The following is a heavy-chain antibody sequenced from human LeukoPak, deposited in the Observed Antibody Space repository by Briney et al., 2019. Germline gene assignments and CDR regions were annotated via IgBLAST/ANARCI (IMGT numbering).Heavy chain of an antibody. CDR1: GGSFSGYY. J-gene: IGHJ4*02. Sequence: SETLSLTCAVYGGSFSGYYWSWIRQPPGKGLEWIGEINHSGSTNYNPSLKSRVTISVDTSKNQFSLKLTSVTAADTAVYYCARFNSGSYQHYFDYWGQGTLVTVSS. D-gene: IGHD1-26*01. CDR2: INHSGST. V-gene: IGHV4-34*01. CDR3: ARFNSGSYQHYFDY.